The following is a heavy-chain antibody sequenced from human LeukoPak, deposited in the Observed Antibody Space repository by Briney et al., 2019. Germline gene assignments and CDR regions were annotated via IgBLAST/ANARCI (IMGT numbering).Heavy chain of an antibody. CDR2: ISGSGSFT. J-gene: IGHJ4*02. D-gene: IGHD6-13*01. Sequence: GGSLRLSCAASGFTFKNYAMSWVRQAPGMGLEWVSAISGSGSFTSYTDSVKGRFTISRDNSKNTLYLQMNSLRAEDTAVYYCARDPVIAAAAPFDYWGQGTLVTVSS. V-gene: IGHV3-23*01. CDR1: GFTFKNYA. CDR3: ARDPVIAAAAPFDY.